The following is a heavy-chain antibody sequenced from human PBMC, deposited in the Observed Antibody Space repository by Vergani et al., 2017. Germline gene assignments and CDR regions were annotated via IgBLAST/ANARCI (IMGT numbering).Heavy chain of an antibody. CDR3: ARGGSSSWYCDY. CDR1: GGSISSGDYY. CDR2: IYYSGST. V-gene: IGHV4-61*08. D-gene: IGHD6-13*01. Sequence: QVQLQESGPGLVTPSQTLSLICTVSGGSISSGDYYWTWIRQPPGKGLEWIGYIYYSGSTNYNPSLKSRVTISVDTSKNQFSLKLSSVTAADTAVYYCARGGSSSWYCDYWGQGTLVTVSS. J-gene: IGHJ4*02.